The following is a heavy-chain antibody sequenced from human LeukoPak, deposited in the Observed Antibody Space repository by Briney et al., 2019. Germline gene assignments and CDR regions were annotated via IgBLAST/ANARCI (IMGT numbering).Heavy chain of an antibody. D-gene: IGHD3-10*01. V-gene: IGHV1-18*01. Sequence: ASVKVSCKASGYTFTSYGISWVRQAPGQGLEWMGWISAYNGNTNYAQKLQGRVTMTTDTSTSTASMELRSLRSDDTAVYYCARGRITMVRGVIYPFDYWGQGTLVTVSS. CDR2: ISAYNGNT. J-gene: IGHJ4*02. CDR3: ARGRITMVRGVIYPFDY. CDR1: GYTFTSYG.